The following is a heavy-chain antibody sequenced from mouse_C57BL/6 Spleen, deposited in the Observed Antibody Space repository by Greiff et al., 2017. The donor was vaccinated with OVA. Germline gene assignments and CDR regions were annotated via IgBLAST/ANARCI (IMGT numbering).Heavy chain of an antibody. CDR2: IDPSDSET. CDR1: GYTFTSYW. CDR3: ARDGYPYAMDY. Sequence: QVQLQQPGAELVRPGSSVKLSCKASGYTFTSYWMHWVKQRPIQGLEWIGNIDPSDSETHYNQKFKDKATLTVDKSSSTAYMQLSSLTSEDSAVYDCARDGYPYAMDYWGQGTSVTVSS. D-gene: IGHD2-3*01. V-gene: IGHV1-52*01. J-gene: IGHJ4*01.